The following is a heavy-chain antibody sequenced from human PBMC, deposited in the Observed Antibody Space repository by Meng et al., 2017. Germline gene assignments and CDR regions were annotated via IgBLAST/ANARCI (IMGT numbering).Heavy chain of an antibody. J-gene: IGHJ4*02. CDR1: GFTFNNYW. V-gene: IGHV3-74*01. Sequence: EVQLVESGGGLVQPGGSLRLSCAASGFTFNNYWMHWVRQVPGKGLVWASRISGDGSITNYADSVKGRFTISRDNAKNTLYLQMNSLRPEDTAVYYCLDEAPRSNYWGQGSLVTVSS. CDR3: LDEAPRSNY. CDR2: ISGDGSIT. D-gene: IGHD2-2*01.